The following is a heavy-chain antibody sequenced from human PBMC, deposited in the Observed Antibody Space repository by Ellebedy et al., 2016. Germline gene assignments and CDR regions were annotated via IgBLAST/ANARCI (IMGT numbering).Heavy chain of an antibody. CDR1: GVKFDDYA. CDR2: ISWNSDSV. V-gene: IGHV3-9*01. CDR3: ASLLPVAGIGVDY. Sequence: SLKISXAVSGVKFDDYAMHWVRQAPGKGLEWVSGISWNSDSVGYGDSVKGRFTISRDNAKNTVYLQMNSLRVEDTAVYYCASLLPVAGIGVDYWGQGTLVTVSS. J-gene: IGHJ4*02. D-gene: IGHD6-19*01.